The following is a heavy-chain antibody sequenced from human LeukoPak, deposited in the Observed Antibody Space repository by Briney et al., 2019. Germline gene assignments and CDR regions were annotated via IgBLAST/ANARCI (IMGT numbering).Heavy chain of an antibody. CDR3: ARDKGNHPYNWFDP. CDR2: IWYDGSNK. D-gene: IGHD1-14*01. Sequence: GGSLRLSCAASGFTFNNYAMHWVRQAPGKGLEWATTIWYDGSNKYYGDSVKGRFTIPRDNSKSTLYLQMNSLRAEDTAVYYCARDKGNHPYNWFDPWGQGTLVTVSS. J-gene: IGHJ5*02. CDR1: GFTFNNYA. V-gene: IGHV3-33*01.